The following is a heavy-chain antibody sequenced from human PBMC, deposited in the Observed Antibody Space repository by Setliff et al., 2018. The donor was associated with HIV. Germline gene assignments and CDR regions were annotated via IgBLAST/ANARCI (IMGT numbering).Heavy chain of an antibody. D-gene: IGHD6-13*01. CDR1: GYTFTGYY. J-gene: IGHJ4*02. CDR3: ARVARGGHSSRWYYFDY. Sequence: ASVKVSCKASGYTFTGYYMHWVRQAPGQGLEWMGRINPNSGGTNYAHKFRGRVTMTGDTSISTGYMELSRLRSDDTAVYYCARVARGGHSSRWYYFDYWGQGTLVTVSS. CDR2: INPNSGGT. V-gene: IGHV1-2*06.